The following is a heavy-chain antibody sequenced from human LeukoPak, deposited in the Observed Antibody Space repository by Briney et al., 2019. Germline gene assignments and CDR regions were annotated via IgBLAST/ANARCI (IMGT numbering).Heavy chain of an antibody. CDR1: GGSISSYY. Sequence: PSETLSLTCTVSGGSISSYYWSWIRQPPGKGLEWIGRIYTSGSTNYNPSLKSRVTISVDTSKNQFSLKLSSVTAADTAVYYCARDRYYDFWSGYSYYMDVWGKGTTVTVSS. D-gene: IGHD3-3*01. J-gene: IGHJ6*03. CDR2: IYTSGST. CDR3: ARDRYYDFWSGYSYYMDV. V-gene: IGHV4-4*08.